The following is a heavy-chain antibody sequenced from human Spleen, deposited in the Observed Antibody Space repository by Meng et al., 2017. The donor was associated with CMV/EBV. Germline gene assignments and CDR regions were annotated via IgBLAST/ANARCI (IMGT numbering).Heavy chain of an antibody. CDR1: GYSISSGYY. V-gene: IGHV4-38-2*02. CDR3: ARDWRGFLDY. CDR2: IYHSGST. D-gene: IGHD3-3*01. Sequence: SETLSLTCTVSGYSISSGYYWGWIRQPPGKGLEWIGSIYHSGSTYYNPSLKSRVTISVDTSKNQFSLKLSSVTAADTAVYYCARDWRGFLDYWGQGTLVTVS. J-gene: IGHJ4*02.